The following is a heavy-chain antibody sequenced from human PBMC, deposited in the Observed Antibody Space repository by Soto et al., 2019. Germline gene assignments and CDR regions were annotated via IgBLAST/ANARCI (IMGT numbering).Heavy chain of an antibody. CDR3: TTDRDYGDYYYYYGMDV. J-gene: IGHJ6*02. CDR2: IKSKTDGGTT. Sequence: GGSLRLSCAASGFTFSNAWMNLVRQAPGKGLEWVGRIKSKTDGGTTDYAAPVKGRFTISRDDSKNTPYLQMNSLKTEDTAVYYCTTDRDYGDYYYYYGMDVWGQGTTVTVSS. D-gene: IGHD4-17*01. CDR1: GFTFSNAW. V-gene: IGHV3-15*07.